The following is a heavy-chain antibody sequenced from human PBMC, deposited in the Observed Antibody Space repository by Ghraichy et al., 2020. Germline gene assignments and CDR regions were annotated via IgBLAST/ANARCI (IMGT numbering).Heavy chain of an antibody. Sequence: SETLSLTCAVYGGSFSGYYWSWIRQPPGKGLEWIGEINHSGSTNYNPSLKSRVTISVDTSKNQFSLKLSSVTAADTAVYYCARSKYYYGSGSSPPWGQGTLVTVSS. D-gene: IGHD3-10*01. CDR1: GGSFSGYY. J-gene: IGHJ5*02. V-gene: IGHV4-34*01. CDR3: ARSKYYYGSGSSPP. CDR2: INHSGST.